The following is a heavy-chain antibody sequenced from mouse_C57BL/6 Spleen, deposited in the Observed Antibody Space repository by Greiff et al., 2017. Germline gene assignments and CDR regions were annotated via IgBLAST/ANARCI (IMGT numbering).Heavy chain of an antibody. Sequence: QVQLQQPGAELVMPGASVKLSCKASGYTFTSYWMHWVKQRPGQGLEWIGEIDPSDSYTNYNQKFKGKSTLTVDKSSSTAYMQPGSLTSEDSAVYYCARPSNQAWFAYWGQGTLVTVSA. CDR3: ARPSNQAWFAY. D-gene: IGHD4-1*01. V-gene: IGHV1-69*01. J-gene: IGHJ3*01. CDR1: GYTFTSYW. CDR2: IDPSDSYT.